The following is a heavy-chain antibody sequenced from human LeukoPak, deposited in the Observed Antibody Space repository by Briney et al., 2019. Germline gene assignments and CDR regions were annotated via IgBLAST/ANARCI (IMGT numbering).Heavy chain of an antibody. CDR1: GGSISTGGYY. CDR3: ARTKPQQLAGFDY. J-gene: IGHJ4*02. CDR2: IYYSGST. V-gene: IGHV4-31*03. D-gene: IGHD6-13*01. Sequence: PSETLSLTCTVSGGSISTGGYYWSWIRQHPGKGLEWIGYIYYSGSTYYNPSLKSRVTISVDTSKNQFSLKLSSVTAADTAVYYCARTKPQQLAGFDYWGQGTLVTVSS.